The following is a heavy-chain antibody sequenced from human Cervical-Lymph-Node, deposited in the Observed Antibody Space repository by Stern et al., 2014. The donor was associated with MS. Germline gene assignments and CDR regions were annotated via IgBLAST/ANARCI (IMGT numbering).Heavy chain of an antibody. CDR3: ARNFNILTGYFDS. D-gene: IGHD3-9*01. CDR1: GGSISSYY. V-gene: IGHV4-59*08. J-gene: IGHJ4*02. Sequence: VQLVEPGPGLVKPSETLSLTCTVSGGSISSYYWNWIRQPPGKGLEWIGYIYFSGNTNYNPSLKSRVTMSLDTSTNQFSLRLNFVTAADTAVYYCARNFNILTGYFDSWGQGTLVTVSS. CDR2: IYFSGNT.